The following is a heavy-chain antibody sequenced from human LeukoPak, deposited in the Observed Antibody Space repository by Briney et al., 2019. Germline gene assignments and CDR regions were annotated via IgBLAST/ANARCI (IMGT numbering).Heavy chain of an antibody. CDR3: ARGLPHYDTAGYPPPPEYFHH. J-gene: IGHJ1*01. Sequence: GGSLRLSCAASGFTFSNYNMNWVRQAPGKGLEWVSSISSTGSYIYYVDSVKGRFTISRDNAKSSLFLQMNSLRAEDTAVYYCARGLPHYDTAGYPPPPEYFHHGGQGTLVTVS. V-gene: IGHV3-21*01. CDR1: GFTFSNYN. D-gene: IGHD3-22*01. CDR2: ISSTGSYI.